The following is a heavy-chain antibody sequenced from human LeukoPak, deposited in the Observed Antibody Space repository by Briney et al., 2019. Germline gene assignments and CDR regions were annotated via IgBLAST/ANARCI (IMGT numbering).Heavy chain of an antibody. J-gene: IGHJ4*02. V-gene: IGHV3-53*01. CDR3: ARERGRGRDSPWFDY. D-gene: IGHD1-26*01. CDR1: GFIVSGDF. Sequence: AGGSLRLSCAASGFIVSGDFMSWVRQAPGKGLEWVSVIYSDGSTYYADSVKGRFTISRDNPKNTLDLQMTGLRAEDTAVYYCARERGRGRDSPWFDYWGQGTLVTVSS. CDR2: IYSDGST.